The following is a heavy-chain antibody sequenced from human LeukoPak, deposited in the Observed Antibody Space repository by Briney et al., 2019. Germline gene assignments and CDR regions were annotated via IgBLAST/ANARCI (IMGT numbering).Heavy chain of an antibody. CDR2: ITGSGGST. D-gene: IGHD4-11*01. Sequence: AGGSLRLSCAASGFTFSSYTMSWVRHAPGTGLEWVSAITGSGGSTYYVDSVKGRFTISRDNSKNTMYLQMNSLRAEDTAVYYCAKASRPTVSWFDAWGQGTLVTVSS. V-gene: IGHV3-23*01. CDR3: AKASRPTVSWFDA. J-gene: IGHJ5*02. CDR1: GFTFSSYT.